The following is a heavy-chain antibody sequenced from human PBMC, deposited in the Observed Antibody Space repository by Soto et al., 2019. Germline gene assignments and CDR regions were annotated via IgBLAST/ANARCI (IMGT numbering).Heavy chain of an antibody. CDR3: ARDYSGSVIGPWFDP. D-gene: IGHD6-6*01. J-gene: IGHJ5*02. CDR2: INHSVST. Sequence: PSETLSRTCAVYGGSFIGYYWSWTRQPPGKGLEWIGEINHSVSTNYNPSIKSRVTISVETSKIQFSMKLSSVTAADTTVYYCARDYSGSVIGPWFDPSRQGTLVTVSS. CDR1: GGSFIGYY. V-gene: IGHV4-34*01.